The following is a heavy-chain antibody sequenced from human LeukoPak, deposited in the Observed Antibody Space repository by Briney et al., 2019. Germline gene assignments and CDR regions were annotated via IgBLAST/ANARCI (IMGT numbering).Heavy chain of an antibody. CDR1: GDSISSGSFY. CDR2: IYTGGNT. CDR3: AMWERLTRVLF. J-gene: IGHJ1*01. D-gene: IGHD1-26*01. V-gene: IGHV4-61*02. Sequence: SPTLSLTCTVAGDSISSGSFYWTWIRQPAGKGLEWIGRIYTGGNTNYNPSLQSRVAISMDTSKNQFSLKLSSVTAADTAVYYCAMWERLTRVLFWGQGTLVAVSS.